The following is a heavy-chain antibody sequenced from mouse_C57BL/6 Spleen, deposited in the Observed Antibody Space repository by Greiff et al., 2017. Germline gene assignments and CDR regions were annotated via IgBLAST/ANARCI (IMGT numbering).Heavy chain of an antibody. Sequence: QVQLQQSGAELARPGASVKLSCKASGYTFTSYGISWVKQRTGQGLEWIGEIYPRSGNTYYNEKFKGKATLTADKSASTAYMVLRSLTSEDSAVYFCARLLGNYGGNYFDDWGQGTTLTVSS. CDR2: IYPRSGNT. V-gene: IGHV1-81*01. CDR1: GYTFTSYG. D-gene: IGHD2-1*01. CDR3: ARLLGNYGGNYFDD. J-gene: IGHJ2*01.